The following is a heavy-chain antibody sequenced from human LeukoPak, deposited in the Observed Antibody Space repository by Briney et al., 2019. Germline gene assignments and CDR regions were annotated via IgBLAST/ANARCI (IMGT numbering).Heavy chain of an antibody. J-gene: IGHJ3*02. V-gene: IGHV3-53*01. CDR2: IYSGGST. CDR1: GFTVSSNY. D-gene: IGHD2-15*01. Sequence: GGSLRLSCAASGFTVSSNYMSWVRQAPGKGLEWVSVIYSGGSTYHADSVKGRFTISRDNSKNTLYLQMNSLRAEDTAVYYCAKSGAGRIRDAFDIWGQGTMVTVSS. CDR3: AKSGAGRIRDAFDI.